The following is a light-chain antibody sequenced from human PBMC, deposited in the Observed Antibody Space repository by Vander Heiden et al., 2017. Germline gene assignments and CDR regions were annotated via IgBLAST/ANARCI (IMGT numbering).Light chain of an antibody. Sequence: EVVMTQSPATLSVSPGERATPSCRASQNINNFLAWYQQRPGQAPRLLIYGASTRATGIPARFSGGGSGTEFTLTISSLQSEDFAVYYCQQYDWPPSFTFGPGTKVDVK. CDR1: QNINNF. CDR3: QQYDWPPSFT. J-gene: IGKJ3*01. CDR2: GAS. V-gene: IGKV3-15*01.